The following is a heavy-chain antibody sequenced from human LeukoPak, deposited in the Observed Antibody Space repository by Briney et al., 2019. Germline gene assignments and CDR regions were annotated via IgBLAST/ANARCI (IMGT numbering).Heavy chain of an antibody. J-gene: IGHJ4*02. CDR3: ATDLRGPGPNPLSSRIDY. D-gene: IGHD2/OR15-2a*01. CDR2: IKGKTDGGTT. CDR1: GFTFSYAW. V-gene: IGHV3-15*01. Sequence: GGSLRLSCAASGFTFSYAWMSWVRQAPGIGLEWVGRIKGKTDGGTTDYAAPVKGRFTISRDDSKNTLYLQMNSRTSKDTAVYYSATDLRGPGPNPLSSRIDYWGQGTLVTVSS.